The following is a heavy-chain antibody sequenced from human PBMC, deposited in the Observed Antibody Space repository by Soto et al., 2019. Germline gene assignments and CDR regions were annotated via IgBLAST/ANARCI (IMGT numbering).Heavy chain of an antibody. CDR1: GFTFSNYG. CDR3: ARRAVGDNNPRPRLYHFSN. V-gene: IGHV3-33*01. D-gene: IGHD2-15*01. Sequence: PGGSLRLSCAASGFTFSNYGMNWVRQAPGKGLEWVAVIWNDGSNKHYADSVKGRFTIPRDNSKNTLSLQMNSLRVEDTAVYYCARRAVGDNNPRPRLYHFSNWGQGTLVTVSS. CDR2: IWNDGSNK. J-gene: IGHJ4*02.